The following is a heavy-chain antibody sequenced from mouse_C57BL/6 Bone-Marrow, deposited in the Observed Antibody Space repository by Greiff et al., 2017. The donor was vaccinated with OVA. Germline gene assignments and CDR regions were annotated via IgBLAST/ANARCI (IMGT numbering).Heavy chain of an antibody. D-gene: IGHD2-4*01. V-gene: IGHV2-2*01. CDR1: GFSLPSYG. CDR3: ARSTMITTEVDY. J-gene: IGHJ2*01. Sequence: VKLMESGPGLVQPSQSLSITCTVSGFSLPSYGVHWVRQSPGKGLEWLGVIWSGGSTDYNAAFISRLSSSKDNSKSQVFFKMNSLQADDTAIYYCARSTMITTEVDYGGQGTTLTVSS. CDR2: IWSGGST.